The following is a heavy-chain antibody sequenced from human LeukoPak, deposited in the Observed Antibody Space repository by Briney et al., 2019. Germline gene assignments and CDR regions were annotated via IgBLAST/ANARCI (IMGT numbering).Heavy chain of an antibody. D-gene: IGHD4-23*01. CDR2: IVVGSGNT. CDR3: AAKLAYGGNTGDY. V-gene: IGHV1-58*02. Sequence: GASVKVSCKASGFTFTSSAMQWVRQARGQRVEWIGWIVVGSGNTNYAQKFQERVTITRDMSTSTAYMELSSLRSEDTAVYYCAAKLAYGGNTGDYWGQGTLVTVSS. CDR1: GFTFTSSA. J-gene: IGHJ4*02.